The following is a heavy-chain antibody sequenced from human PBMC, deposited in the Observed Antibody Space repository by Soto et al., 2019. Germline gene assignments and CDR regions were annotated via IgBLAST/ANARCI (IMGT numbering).Heavy chain of an antibody. Sequence: SETLSLTCAVYGGSFSGYYWSWIRQPPGKGLEWIGEINHSGSTNYNPSLKSRVTISVDTSKNQFSLKLSSVTAADTAVYYCARVVWFGELSAPWFDPWGQGTLVTVSS. CDR2: INHSGST. CDR3: ARVVWFGELSAPWFDP. CDR1: GGSFSGYY. V-gene: IGHV4-34*01. D-gene: IGHD3-10*01. J-gene: IGHJ5*02.